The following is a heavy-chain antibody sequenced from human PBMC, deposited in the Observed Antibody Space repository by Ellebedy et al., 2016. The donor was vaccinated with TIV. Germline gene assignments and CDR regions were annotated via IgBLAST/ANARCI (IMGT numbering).Heavy chain of an antibody. CDR2: IGDTAHNT. CDR1: GFTFSSFG. D-gene: IGHD2-21*01. Sequence: GGSLRLSXAASGFTFSSFGMSWVRQAPGKGLEWVSGIGDTAHNTYYVDSVKGRFTISRDNSENTLYLQMNSLRAEDTAVYYCAKDAIPVVIATDYWGHGTLVTVSS. V-gene: IGHV3-23*01. J-gene: IGHJ4*01. CDR3: AKDAIPVVIATDY.